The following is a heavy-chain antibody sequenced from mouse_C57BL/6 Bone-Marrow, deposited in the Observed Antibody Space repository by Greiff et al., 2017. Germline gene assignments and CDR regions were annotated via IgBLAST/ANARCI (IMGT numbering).Heavy chain of an antibody. CDR2: IHPNSGST. Sequence: QVQLQQPGAELVKPGASVKLSCKASGYTFRSYWMHWVKPTPGQGLEWIGMIHPNSGSTNYDDKFKSKATLTIAKSTSTTYMQLHSLTSEDSAIYYYARSGIITTVVADYWGQGTAVTVSS. D-gene: IGHD1-1*01. J-gene: IGHJ2*01. CDR3: ARSGIITTVVADY. CDR1: GYTFRSYW. V-gene: IGHV1-64*01.